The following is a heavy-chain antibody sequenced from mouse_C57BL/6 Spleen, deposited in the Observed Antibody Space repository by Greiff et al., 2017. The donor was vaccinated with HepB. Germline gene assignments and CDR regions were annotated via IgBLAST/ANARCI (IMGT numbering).Heavy chain of an antibody. J-gene: IGHJ2*01. CDR1: GDALRGEE. CDR3: ARGEYYFDY. CDR2: INPSTGGT. V-gene: IGHV1-42*01. Sequence: EVQRKEEGGERGKKGGLVKRDGGAAGDALRGEEREGVSERPEKSLEWIGEINPSTGGTTYNQKFKAKATLTVDKSSSTAYMQLKSLTSEDSAVYCCARGEYYFDYWGQGTTLTVSS.